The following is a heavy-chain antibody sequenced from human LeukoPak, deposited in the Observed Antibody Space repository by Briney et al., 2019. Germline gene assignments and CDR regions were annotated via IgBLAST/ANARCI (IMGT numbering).Heavy chain of an antibody. J-gene: IGHJ5*02. D-gene: IGHD2-15*01. CDR2: IRSKANSYAT. CDR1: GFTFGGSA. V-gene: IGHV3-73*01. CDR3: TSAATYNWFDP. Sequence: PGGSLRLSCAASGFTFGGSAMHWVRQASGKGLEWVGRIRSKANSYATAYAASVKGRFTISRDDSKNTANLQMNSLKTEDTAVYYCTSAATYNWFDPWGQETLVTVSS.